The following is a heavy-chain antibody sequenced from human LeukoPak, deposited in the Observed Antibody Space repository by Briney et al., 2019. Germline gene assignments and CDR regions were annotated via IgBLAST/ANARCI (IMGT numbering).Heavy chain of an antibody. V-gene: IGHV4-59*01. CDR1: GGSINSYY. CDR2: IYYSGST. D-gene: IGHD1-26*01. Sequence: SETLSLTCTVSGGSINSYYWSWIRQPPGKGLEWIGYIYYSGSTNYNPSLKSRVTISVDTSKNQFSLKLSSVTAADTAVYYCARMWGELRWELLGPAYYYYYGMDVWGQGTTGTVSS. J-gene: IGHJ6*02. CDR3: ARMWGELRWELLGPAYYYYYGMDV.